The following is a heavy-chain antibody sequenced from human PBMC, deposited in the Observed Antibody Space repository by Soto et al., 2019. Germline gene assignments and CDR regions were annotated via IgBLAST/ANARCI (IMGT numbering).Heavy chain of an antibody. V-gene: IGHV3-21*01. CDR3: AREHSSSWPTYYYGMDV. Sequence: PGGSLRLSWAASGFTFSSYSMNWVRQAPGKGLEWVSSISSSSSYIYYADSVKGRFTISRDNAKNSLYLQMNSLRAEDTAVYYCAREHSSSWPTYYYGMDVWGQVTTVTVSS. D-gene: IGHD6-13*01. CDR1: GFTFSSYS. CDR2: ISSSSSYI. J-gene: IGHJ6*02.